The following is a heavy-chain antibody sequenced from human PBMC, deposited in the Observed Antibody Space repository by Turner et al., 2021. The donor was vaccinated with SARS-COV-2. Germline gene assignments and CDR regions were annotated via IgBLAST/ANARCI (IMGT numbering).Heavy chain of an antibody. CDR2: VSWNSGTI. D-gene: IGHD5-12*01. Sequence: EVQLVESGGGLVQPGRSLRLSCAASGFTFDDYALHWFRQAPGKGLEWVSGVSWNSGTIGYADSVKGRFTISRDNAKNSLYLQMNSLRAEDTALYYCAKDIGLRYSGYDWTGAFDIWGQGTMVTVSS. V-gene: IGHV3-9*01. CDR3: AKDIGLRYSGYDWTGAFDI. J-gene: IGHJ3*02. CDR1: GFTFDDYA.